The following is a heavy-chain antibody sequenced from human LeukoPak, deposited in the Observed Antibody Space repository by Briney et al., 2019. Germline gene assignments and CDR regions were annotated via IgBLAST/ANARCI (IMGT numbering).Heavy chain of an antibody. CDR1: GFTFSSYS. V-gene: IGHV3-48*04. CDR3: ARDLSVAGSESTDY. D-gene: IGHD6-19*01. J-gene: IGHJ4*02. Sequence: PGGSLRLSCAASGFTFSSYSMNWVRQAPGKGLEWVSYISSSSSTIYYADSVKGRFTISRDNAKNSLYLQMNSLRAEDTAVYYCARDLSVAGSESTDYWGQGTLVTVSS. CDR2: ISSSSSTI.